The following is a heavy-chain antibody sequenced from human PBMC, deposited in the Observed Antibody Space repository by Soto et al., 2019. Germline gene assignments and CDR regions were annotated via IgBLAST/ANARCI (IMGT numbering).Heavy chain of an antibody. CDR1: GFTFRSYG. CDR2: IWHDGSNK. Sequence: QVQLVESGGGVVQPGRSLRLSCAASGFTFRSYGMHWVRQAPGKGLEWVAAIWHDGSNKYYGDSVRGRFTISRDTAKNILYLQMNSLRAEDTAVYYCARDEQRVPATMLDYWGQGTLVTVSS. J-gene: IGHJ4*02. CDR3: ARDEQRVPATMLDY. V-gene: IGHV3-33*01. D-gene: IGHD2-2*01.